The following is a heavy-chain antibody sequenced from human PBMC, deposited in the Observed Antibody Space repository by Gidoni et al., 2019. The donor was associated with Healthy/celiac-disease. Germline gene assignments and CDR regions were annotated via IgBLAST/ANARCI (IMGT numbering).Heavy chain of an antibody. Sequence: QVQLQESGPGLVKPSETLSLTCTVSGGSISSYYWSWIRQPPGKGLEWIGYIYYSGSTNYNPSLKSRVTISVDTSKNQFSLKLSSVTAADTAVYYCAVAYDSSGYLDYWGQGTLVTVSS. V-gene: IGHV4-59*01. CDR3: AVAYDSSGYLDY. J-gene: IGHJ4*02. D-gene: IGHD3-22*01. CDR1: GGSISSYY. CDR2: IYYSGST.